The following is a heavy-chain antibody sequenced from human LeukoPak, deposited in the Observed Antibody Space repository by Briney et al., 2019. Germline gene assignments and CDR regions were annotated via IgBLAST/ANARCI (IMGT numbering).Heavy chain of an antibody. V-gene: IGHV1-69*13. J-gene: IGHJ6*02. D-gene: IGHD3-16*01. CDR2: IIPIFGTA. CDR3: TTRSCGAGACSSSFYYYYGLHF. CDR1: GDSISKFA. Sequence: SVKVSCKASGDSISKFAVSWVRQAPGQGLQWMGGIIPIFGTADYAQKFQGRVTITADEATSTTCMELSSLKSVDTAIYYCTTRSCGAGACSSSFYYYYGLHFWGQGTTVSVSS.